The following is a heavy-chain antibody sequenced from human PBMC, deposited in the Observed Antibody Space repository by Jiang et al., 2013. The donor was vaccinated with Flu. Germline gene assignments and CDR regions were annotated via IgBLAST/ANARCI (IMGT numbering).Heavy chain of an antibody. V-gene: IGHV4-61*01. J-gene: IGHJ5*02. CDR3: ARIVWAYSSSWFPRDETLNWFDP. CDR1: GGSVSSNNYY. CDR2: IYYSGST. D-gene: IGHD6-13*01. Sequence: SGSGLVKPSETLSLTCTVSGGSVSSNNYYWTWIRQPPGKGLEWIGNIYYSGSTDYNPSLKSRVTISVDTSKNQFSLKLSSVTAADTAVYYCARIVWAYSSSWFPRDETLNWFDPGAREPWSPSPQ.